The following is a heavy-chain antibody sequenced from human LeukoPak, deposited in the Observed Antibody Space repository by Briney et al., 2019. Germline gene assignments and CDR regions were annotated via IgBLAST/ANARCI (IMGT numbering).Heavy chain of an antibody. Sequence: SETLSLTCTVSGGSISSYYWTWIRQPPGKGLEWIGSLYYSGSTNYNPSLKSRVTISVDTSKNQFSLKLSSVTAADTAVYYCARALGYDSSGYCHYYFDYWGQGTLVTVSS. CDR3: ARALGYDSSGYCHYYFDY. J-gene: IGHJ4*02. CDR1: GGSISSYY. CDR2: LYYSGST. V-gene: IGHV4-59*01. D-gene: IGHD3-22*01.